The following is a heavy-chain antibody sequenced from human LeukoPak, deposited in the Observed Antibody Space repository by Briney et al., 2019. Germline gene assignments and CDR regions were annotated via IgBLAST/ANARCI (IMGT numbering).Heavy chain of an antibody. D-gene: IGHD4-17*01. CDR3: ARANGDYSWSGGMDV. CDR2: IIPIFGTA. V-gene: IGHV1-69*13. Sequence: ASVKVSCKASGGTFSSYGISWVRQAPGQGLEWMGGIIPIFGTANYAQKFQGRVTITADESASTAYMELSSLRSEDTAVYYCARANGDYSWSGGMDVWGQGVLVTVSS. J-gene: IGHJ4*02. CDR1: GGTFSSYG.